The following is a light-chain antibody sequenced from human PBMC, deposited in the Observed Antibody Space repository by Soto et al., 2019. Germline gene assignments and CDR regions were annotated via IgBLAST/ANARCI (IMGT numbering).Light chain of an antibody. CDR1: SGDVGAYDR. CDR3: CSHAGGSSWV. CDR2: DVT. V-gene: IGLV2-11*01. J-gene: IGLJ3*02. Sequence: QSALTQPRSVSGSPGQSVTISCTGTSGDVGAYDRVSWYQHHPTKAPKLIIYDVTNRPSGVPYRFSGSKSGSTASLTISGLQAEDEADYYCCSHAGGSSWVFGGGTQADRP.